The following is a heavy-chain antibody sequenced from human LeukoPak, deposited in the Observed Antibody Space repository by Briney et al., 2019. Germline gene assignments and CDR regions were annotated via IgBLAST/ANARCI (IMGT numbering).Heavy chain of an antibody. D-gene: IGHD2/OR15-2a*01. CDR3: AKDRVSPGFNWFDP. CDR2: INGRGDNT. J-gene: IGHJ5*02. Sequence: GGSMRLSCAASGVIISSYAMSWVRQAPGKGLEWVSAINGRGDNTYYADFVKGRFTISRDNSKSTVYLQMNSLRTEDTAVYYCAKDRVSPGFNWFDPWGQGTLVTVSS. CDR1: GVIISSYA. V-gene: IGHV3-23*01.